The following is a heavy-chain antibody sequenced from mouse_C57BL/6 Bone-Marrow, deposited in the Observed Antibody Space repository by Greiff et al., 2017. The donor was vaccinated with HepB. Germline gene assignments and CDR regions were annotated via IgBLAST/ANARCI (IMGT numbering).Heavy chain of an antibody. CDR3: TLIPFITTVVATDFDY. CDR2: IRLKSDNYAT. J-gene: IGHJ2*01. D-gene: IGHD1-1*01. Sequence: EVKLMESGGGLVQPGGSMKLSCVASGFTFSNYWMNWVRQSPEKGLEWVAQIRLKSDNYATHYAESVKGRFTISRDDSKSSVYLQMNNLRAEDTGIYYCTLIPFITTVVATDFDYWGQGTTLTVSS. CDR1: GFTFSNYW. V-gene: IGHV6-3*01.